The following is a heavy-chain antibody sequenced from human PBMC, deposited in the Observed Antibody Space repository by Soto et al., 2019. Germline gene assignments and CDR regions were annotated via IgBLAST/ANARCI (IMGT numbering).Heavy chain of an antibody. D-gene: IGHD2-2*01. CDR1: GGSISSSSYY. Sequence: SETLSLTCTVSGGSISSSSYYWGWIRQPPGKGLEWIGSIYYSGSTYYNPSLKSRVTISVDTSKNQFSLKLSSVTAADTAVYYCARPIPTPGYCSSTSRYAPVGAFDIWRQGTMVTVSS. CDR2: IYYSGST. CDR3: ARPIPTPGYCSSTSRYAPVGAFDI. V-gene: IGHV4-39*01. J-gene: IGHJ3*02.